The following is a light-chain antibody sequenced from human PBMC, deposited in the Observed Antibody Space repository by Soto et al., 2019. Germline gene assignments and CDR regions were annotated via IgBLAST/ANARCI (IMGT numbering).Light chain of an antibody. CDR2: KAT. Sequence: DIPMTQSPSTLSASVGDRVTITCRASQSISNWLAWYQQKPGKAPEFLIYKATSLQSGVPSRFSGSGSGTEFTLTISSLQPDDFATYYCQQYTTYPLTFGGGTKVEI. CDR3: QQYTTYPLT. V-gene: IGKV1-5*03. CDR1: QSISNW. J-gene: IGKJ4*01.